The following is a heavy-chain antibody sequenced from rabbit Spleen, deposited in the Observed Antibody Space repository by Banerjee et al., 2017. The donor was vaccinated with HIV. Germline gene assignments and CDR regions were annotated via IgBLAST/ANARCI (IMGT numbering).Heavy chain of an antibody. Sequence: QQQLEESGGDLVKPEGSLTLTCTASGFSFSSHLYMCWVRQAPGKGLELIACIYGATGSSAWYANWAKGRFTISKTSSTTVTLQMASLTVADTATYFCARAGEGGDGYLNLWAQGPWSPS. J-gene: IGHJ4*01. CDR1: GFSFSSHLY. V-gene: IGHV1S45*01. CDR3: ARAGEGGDGYLNL. D-gene: IGHD5-1*01. CDR2: IYGATGSSA.